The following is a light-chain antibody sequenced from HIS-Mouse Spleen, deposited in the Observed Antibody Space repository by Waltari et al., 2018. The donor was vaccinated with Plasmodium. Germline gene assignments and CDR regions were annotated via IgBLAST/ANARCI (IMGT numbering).Light chain of an antibody. Sequence: EIVLTQSQAPLSLSPGERATLSCRPSQSVSSTYLAWYQQEPGQAPRLLIYGGSSMATGIPDRFSGSGSGTDVTLTISRLEPEDFAVYDCQQYGSSLLTFGGGTKVEIK. CDR1: QSVSSTY. CDR3: QQYGSSLLT. J-gene: IGKJ4*01. CDR2: GGS. V-gene: IGKV3-20*01.